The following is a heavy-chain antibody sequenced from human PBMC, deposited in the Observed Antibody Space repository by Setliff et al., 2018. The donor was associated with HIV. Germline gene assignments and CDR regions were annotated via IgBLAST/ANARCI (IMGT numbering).Heavy chain of an antibody. CDR3: ARVPLNVHYYYMDV. V-gene: IGHV4-31*01. Sequence: SETLSLTCTVSGDSITNNNFFWTWVRQDPGKGLEWIGYIYFSGSATYNPSLKSPVSISVDTSKNQFYLKLSSVTAADTAVYYCARVPLNVHYYYMDVWGKGTTVTVSS. J-gene: IGHJ6*03. CDR2: IYFSGSA. CDR1: GDSITNNNFF. D-gene: IGHD6-6*01.